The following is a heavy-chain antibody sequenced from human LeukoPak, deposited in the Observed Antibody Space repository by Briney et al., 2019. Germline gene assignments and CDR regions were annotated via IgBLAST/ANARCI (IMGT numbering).Heavy chain of an antibody. J-gene: IGHJ4*02. V-gene: IGHV3-30*18. Sequence: GGSLRLSCAASGFTFSSYGMHWVRQAPGKGLEWVAVISYDGSNEYYADSVKGRFTISRDNSKNTLYLQMNSLRAEDTAVYYCAKPLSRRGLFDYWGQGTLVTVSS. CDR2: ISYDGSNE. D-gene: IGHD3-16*01. CDR3: AKPLSRRGLFDY. CDR1: GFTFSSYG.